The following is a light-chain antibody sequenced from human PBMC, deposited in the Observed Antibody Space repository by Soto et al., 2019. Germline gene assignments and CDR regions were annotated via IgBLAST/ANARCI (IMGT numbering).Light chain of an antibody. CDR2: VAS. V-gene: IGKV1-39*01. CDR1: QSISRY. J-gene: IGKJ4*01. Sequence: DIQMTQSPSSLSASVGDRVTITCRASQSISRYLSWYQQKPGRAPNLLIYVASTLQSGVPSRFSGSGSGTDFTLTITNLQPEDSATYYCQQSYTTPPLTFGGGTKVEIK. CDR3: QQSYTTPPLT.